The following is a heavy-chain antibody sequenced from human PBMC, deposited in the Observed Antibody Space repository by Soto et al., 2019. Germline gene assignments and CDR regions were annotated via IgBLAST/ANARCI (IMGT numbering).Heavy chain of an antibody. D-gene: IGHD6-19*01. V-gene: IGHV3-33*01. CDR3: AGTQGSGVTVPFDY. J-gene: IGHJ4*02. CDR1: GFTFSSYG. CDR2: IWYDGSNK. Sequence: QVQLVESGGGVVQPGRSLRLSCAASGFTFSSYGMHWVRQAPGKGLEGVAVIWYDGSNKYYADSVKGRFPISRDNSENTLYLQMNSLRAEDTAVYYCAGTQGSGVTVPFDYWGQGTLVTVSS.